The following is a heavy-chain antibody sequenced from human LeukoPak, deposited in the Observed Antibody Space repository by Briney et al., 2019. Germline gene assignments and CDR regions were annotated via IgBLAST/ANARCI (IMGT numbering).Heavy chain of an antibody. CDR2: MSYDGSNK. CDR1: GFTFSSYG. J-gene: IGHJ4*02. CDR3: AKLSDSSGADY. D-gene: IGHD3-22*01. V-gene: IGHV3-30*18. Sequence: GRSLRLSCAASGFTFSSYGMHWVRQAPGKGLEWVAVMSYDGSNKYYADSVKGRFTISRDNSKNTLYLQMNSLRAEDTAVYYCAKLSDSSGADYWGQGTLVTVSS.